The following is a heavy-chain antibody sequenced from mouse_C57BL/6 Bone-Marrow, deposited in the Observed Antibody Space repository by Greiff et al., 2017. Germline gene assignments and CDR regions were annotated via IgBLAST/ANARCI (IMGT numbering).Heavy chain of an antibody. V-gene: IGHV1-69*01. CDR3: ARSNFDY. CDR2: IDPSDSYT. Sequence: QVQLQQPGAELVMPGASVKLSCKASGYTFTSYWMHWVKQRPGQGLEWIGEIDPSDSYTDYNQKFKGKSTLTVDKSSSTAYMQLSSLTSEDSAVYYCARSNFDYWGQGTTLTVSS. J-gene: IGHJ2*01. CDR1: GYTFTSYW.